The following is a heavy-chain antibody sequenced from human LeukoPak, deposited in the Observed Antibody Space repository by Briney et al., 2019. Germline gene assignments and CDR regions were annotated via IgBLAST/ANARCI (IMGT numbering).Heavy chain of an antibody. J-gene: IGHJ4*02. Sequence: SVKVSCKDSGGTFSSYAISWVREAPGQGLEWMGGIIPIFGTANYAQKFQGRVTITADKSTSTAYMELSSLRSEDTAVYYCASIYSSGWYGEYYFDYWGQGTLVTVSS. V-gene: IGHV1-69*06. CDR3: ASIYSSGWYGEYYFDY. CDR2: IIPIFGTA. D-gene: IGHD6-19*01. CDR1: GGTFSSYA.